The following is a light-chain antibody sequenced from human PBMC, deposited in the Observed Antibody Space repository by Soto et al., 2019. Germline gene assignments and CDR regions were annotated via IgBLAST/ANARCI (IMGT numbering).Light chain of an antibody. Sequence: QSALTQPASVSGSPGQSITISCTGTNSDVGGYNYVSWFQQHPGKAPKLMIYDVSNRPVGVSNRFSGSKSGNTASLTISGLQAEDEADYYCSSFTNNNTLVFGGGTKLTVL. CDR2: DVS. V-gene: IGLV2-14*03. CDR1: NSDVGGYNY. CDR3: SSFTNNNTLV. J-gene: IGLJ2*01.